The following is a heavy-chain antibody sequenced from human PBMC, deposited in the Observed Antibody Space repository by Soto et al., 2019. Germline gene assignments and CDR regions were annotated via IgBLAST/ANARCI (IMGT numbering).Heavy chain of an antibody. D-gene: IGHD5-12*01. CDR1: GGTVSSYA. J-gene: IGHJ6*02. Sequence: SVKVSCKSSGGTVSSYAISSVRQAPGQGLEWMGGIIPIFGTANYAQKFQGRVTITADESTSTAYMELSSLRSEDTAVYYCARDRPVGWLRQTYYYVMDVWGQGATVTGSS. V-gene: IGHV1-69*13. CDR2: IIPIFGTA. CDR3: ARDRPVGWLRQTYYYVMDV.